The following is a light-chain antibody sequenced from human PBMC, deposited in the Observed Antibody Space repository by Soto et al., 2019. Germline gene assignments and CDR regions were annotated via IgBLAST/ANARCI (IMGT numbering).Light chain of an antibody. CDR1: QDISSS. V-gene: IGKV1-9*01. J-gene: IGKJ4*01. Sequence: DIQLTQSPSFLSASVGDRVTITCRASQDISSSLAWYQQKPGKAPKLLIYDASTLQTGVPSRFRGSGSGTAFTLTISSLQPEDFATCSCPQLASYPIGTFGGGTKVEIK. CDR3: PQLASYPIGT. CDR2: DAS.